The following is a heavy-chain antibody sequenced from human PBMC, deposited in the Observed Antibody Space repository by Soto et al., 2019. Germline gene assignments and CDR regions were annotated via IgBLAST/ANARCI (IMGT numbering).Heavy chain of an antibody. D-gene: IGHD6-6*01. CDR2: IYYSGST. Sequence: PSQTLSLTCTVSGGSISSYYWSWIRQPPGKGLEWIGYIYYSGSTNYNPSLKSRVTTSVDTSKNQFSLKLSSVTTADTAVYYCARRVATHQMGYYFGYWGQGTLVTVSS. J-gene: IGHJ4*02. CDR1: GGSISSYY. CDR3: ARRVATHQMGYYFGY. V-gene: IGHV4-59*01.